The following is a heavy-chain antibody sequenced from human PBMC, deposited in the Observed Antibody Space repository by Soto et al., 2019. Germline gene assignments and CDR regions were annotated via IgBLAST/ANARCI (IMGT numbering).Heavy chain of an antibody. Sequence: QVQLVQSGAEVKKPGSSVKVSCKASGGTFSSYAISWVRQAPGQGLEWMGGIIPNSGGTNYAQKFQGRVTMTRDTSISTAYMELSRLRSDDTAVYYCAMPAPGIAARVFYYWGQGTLVTVSS. CDR3: AMPAPGIAARVFYY. CDR2: IIPNSGGT. D-gene: IGHD6-6*01. J-gene: IGHJ4*02. CDR1: GGTFSSYA. V-gene: IGHV1-2*02.